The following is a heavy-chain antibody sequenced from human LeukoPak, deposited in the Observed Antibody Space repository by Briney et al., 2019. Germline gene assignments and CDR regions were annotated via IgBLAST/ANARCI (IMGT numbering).Heavy chain of an antibody. Sequence: SETLSLTCTVSGGSISSSSYYWRWIRQPPGKGLEWIGSIYYSGSTYYNPSLKSRVTISVDTSKNQFSLKLSSVTAADTAVYYCARNPPTVTKGLDIWSQGTMVTVSP. D-gene: IGHD4-17*01. CDR1: GGSISSSSYY. J-gene: IGHJ3*02. CDR2: IYYSGST. CDR3: ARNPPTVTKGLDI. V-gene: IGHV4-39*07.